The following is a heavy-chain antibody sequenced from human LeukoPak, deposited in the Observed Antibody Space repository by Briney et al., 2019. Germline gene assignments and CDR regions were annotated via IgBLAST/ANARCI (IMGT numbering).Heavy chain of an antibody. D-gene: IGHD4-23*01. J-gene: IGHJ2*01. V-gene: IGHV4-59*01. Sequence: SETLSLTCTVSGGSISGYYYNWIRQPPGKGLEWIGYIYYSGSTNYNPSLKSRVTISLDTSKNQFSLKLTSVTTADTAVYYCARSVVTLYWYFDLWGRGTLVTVSS. CDR3: ARSVVTLYWYFDL. CDR2: IYYSGST. CDR1: GGSISGYY.